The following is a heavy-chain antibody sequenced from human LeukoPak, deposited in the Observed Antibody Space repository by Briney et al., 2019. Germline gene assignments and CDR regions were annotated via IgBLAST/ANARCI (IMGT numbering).Heavy chain of an antibody. J-gene: IGHJ4*02. CDR3: ARTITLGGDYTFDY. CDR2: IYYSGST. D-gene: IGHD4-17*01. CDR1: GYSISSGYY. V-gene: IGHV4-61*01. Sequence: PSETLSLTCTVSGYSISSGYYWGWIRQPPGKGLEWIGYIYYSGSTNYNPSLKSRVTISVDTSKNQFSLKLSSVTAADTAVYYCARTITLGGDYTFDYWGQGTLVTVSS.